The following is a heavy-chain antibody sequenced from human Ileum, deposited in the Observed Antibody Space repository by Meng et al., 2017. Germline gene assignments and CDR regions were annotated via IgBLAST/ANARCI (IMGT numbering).Heavy chain of an antibody. CDR1: GFNLRDHN. V-gene: IGHV3-21*01. Sequence: GGSLRLSCAASGFNLRDHNLNWVRQAPGKGLEWVSFINSDSGYTYYADSVKGRFTISRDNAKNSLSLQMNSLRAEDTAVYYCARGGSGSLIDYFDYWGQGTLVTVSS. J-gene: IGHJ4*02. CDR3: ARGGSGSLIDYFDY. CDR2: INSDSGYT. D-gene: IGHD3-10*01.